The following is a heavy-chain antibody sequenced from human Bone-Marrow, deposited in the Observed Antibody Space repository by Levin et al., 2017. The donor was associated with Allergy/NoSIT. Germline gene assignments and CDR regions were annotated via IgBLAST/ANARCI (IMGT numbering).Heavy chain of an antibody. CDR1: GYTFTSYD. J-gene: IGHJ6*02. CDR2: MNPNSGNT. D-gene: IGHD2-8*01. Sequence: GASVKVSCKASGYTFTSYDINWVRQATGQGLEWMGWMNPNSGNTGYAQKFQGRVTMTRNTSISTAYMELSSLRSEDTAVYYCARPYCTNGVCYTYYYYGMDVWGQGTTVTVSS. V-gene: IGHV1-8*01. CDR3: ARPYCTNGVCYTYYYYGMDV.